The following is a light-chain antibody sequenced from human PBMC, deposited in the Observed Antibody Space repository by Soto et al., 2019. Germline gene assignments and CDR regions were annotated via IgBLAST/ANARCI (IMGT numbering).Light chain of an antibody. CDR2: DVS. CDR1: SSDVGRYDY. Sequence: QSVLTQPRSVSGSPGQSVTISCTGTSSDVGRYDYVSWYQSHPDKAPRLVIYDVSKRPSGVPDRFSGSKSGNTASLTISGLQADHEADYYCCSYAGGNTWVFGGGTKVTV. V-gene: IGLV2-11*01. J-gene: IGLJ3*02. CDR3: CSYAGGNTWV.